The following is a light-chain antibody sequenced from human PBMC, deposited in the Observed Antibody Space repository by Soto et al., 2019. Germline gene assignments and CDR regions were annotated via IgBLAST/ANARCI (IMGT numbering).Light chain of an antibody. J-gene: IGLJ2*01. Sequence: QLVLTQSPSASASLGASVKLTCTLSSGHSSYAIAWHQQQPEKGPRYLMKLYSDGSHNKGDGIPDRFSGSSSGAERYLTISSLQSEDEADYYCQTWGTDIPVVFGGGTKLTVL. V-gene: IGLV4-69*01. CDR1: SGHSSYA. CDR2: LYSDGSH. CDR3: QTWGTDIPVV.